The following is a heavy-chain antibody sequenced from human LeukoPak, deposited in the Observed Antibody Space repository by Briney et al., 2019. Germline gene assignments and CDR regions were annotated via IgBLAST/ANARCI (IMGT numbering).Heavy chain of an antibody. V-gene: IGHV4-59*08. CDR3: AGQRPYYYDDSGYYDP. D-gene: IGHD3-22*01. CDR2: MYYSGST. J-gene: IGHJ5*02. CDR1: GGYISSYY. Sequence: PSETLSLTCTVSGGYISSYYWSWIRQSPGKGLEWIGYMYYSGSTNCNPSLKSRVTISLDTSKNQLSLKLSSVTAADTAVYYCAGQRPYYYDDSGYYDPWGQGILVTVSS.